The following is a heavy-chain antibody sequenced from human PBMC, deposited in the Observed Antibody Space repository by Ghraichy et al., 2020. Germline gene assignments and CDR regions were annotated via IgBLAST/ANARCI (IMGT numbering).Heavy chain of an antibody. CDR2: IDNDGRGI. CDR3: ARGLRGPDY. V-gene: IGHV3-74*03. CDR1: GFTFRNYW. J-gene: IGHJ4*02. D-gene: IGHD4-17*01. Sequence: GGSLRLSCAASGFTFRNYWMHWLRQAPGKGLVWVSRIDNDGRGIVSADSVRGRFTFSRDNAKDTIYLQMNSLRVEDTAVYFCARGLRGPDYWGQGTLVTVSS.